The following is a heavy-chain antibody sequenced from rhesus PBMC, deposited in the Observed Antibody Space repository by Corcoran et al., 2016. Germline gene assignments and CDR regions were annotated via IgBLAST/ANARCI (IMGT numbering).Heavy chain of an antibody. V-gene: IGHV4-173*01. J-gene: IGHJ4*01. Sequence: QVQLQESGPGLVKPSETLSITCAVSGGSISSNYWSWIRPPPGQGLELIGRISGSGGSTDYNPSLKSRVTISTDTSKNQFSLKLSSVTAADTAVYYCARENYQWGYFDYWGQGVLVTVSS. D-gene: IGHD1-26*01. CDR2: ISGSGGST. CDR1: GGSISSNY. CDR3: ARENYQWGYFDY.